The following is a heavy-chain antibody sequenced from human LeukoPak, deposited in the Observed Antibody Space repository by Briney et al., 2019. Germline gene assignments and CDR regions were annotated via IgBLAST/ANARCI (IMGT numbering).Heavy chain of an antibody. CDR1: GFTFRSYA. Sequence: GGSLRLSCAASGFTFRSYAMHWVRQAPGKGLEYVSAISSNEGSTYYANSVKGRFTISRDNSKNTLYLQMGSLRAEDMAVYYCARDSLTLSLNGMDVWGQGTTVTVSS. CDR2: ISSNEGST. V-gene: IGHV3-64*01. CDR3: ARDSLTLSLNGMDV. J-gene: IGHJ6*02. D-gene: IGHD1-14*01.